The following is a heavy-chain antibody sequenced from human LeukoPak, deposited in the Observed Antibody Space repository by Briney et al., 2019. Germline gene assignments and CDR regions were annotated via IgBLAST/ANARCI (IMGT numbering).Heavy chain of an antibody. D-gene: IGHD1-26*01. V-gene: IGHV4-34*01. CDR3: ARGEWELDY. CDR2: INHSGST. Sequence: SETLSLTCAVYGGSFSGYYWSWIRQPPGKGLEWIGEINHSGSTNYNPSLKSRVTISVDTSKNQFSLKLSSVTAADTAVYYCARGEWELDYWGQGTLVTVSS. J-gene: IGHJ4*02. CDR1: GGSFSGYY.